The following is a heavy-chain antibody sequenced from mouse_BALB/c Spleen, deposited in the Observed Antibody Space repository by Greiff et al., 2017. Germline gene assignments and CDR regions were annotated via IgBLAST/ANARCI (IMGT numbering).Heavy chain of an antibody. CDR1: GFTFSSFG. CDR2: ISSGSSTI. Sequence: EVNLVESGGGLVQPGGSRKLSCAASGFTFSSFGMHWVRQAPEKGLEWVAYISSGSSTIYYADTVKGRFTISRDNPKNTLFLQMTSLRSEDTAMYYCAREGGNHYFDYWGQGTTLTVSS. CDR3: AREGGNHYFDY. D-gene: IGHD1-1*02. V-gene: IGHV5-17*02. J-gene: IGHJ2*01.